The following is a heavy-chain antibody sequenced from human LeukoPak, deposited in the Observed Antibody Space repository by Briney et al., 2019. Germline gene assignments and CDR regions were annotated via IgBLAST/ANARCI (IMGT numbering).Heavy chain of an antibody. CDR3: ARDCSSTSCYYYYYGMDV. CDR1: GFTVSSNY. D-gene: IGHD2-2*01. CDR2: IYSGGST. J-gene: IGHJ6*02. V-gene: IGHV3-66*01. Sequence: GGSLRLSCAASGFTVSSNYMSWVGQAPGKGLEWVSVIYSGGSTYYADSVKGRFTISRDNSKNTLYLQMNSLRAEDTAVYYCARDCSSTSCYYYYYGMDVWGQGTTVTVSS.